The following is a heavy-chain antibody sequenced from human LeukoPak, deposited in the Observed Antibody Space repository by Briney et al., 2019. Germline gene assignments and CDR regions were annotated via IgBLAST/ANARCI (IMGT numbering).Heavy chain of an antibody. J-gene: IGHJ6*02. Sequence: GGSLRLSCTASGFTFGDHAMSWVRQAPGKGLEWVGFIRSKDYGGTTEYAASVKGRFTISRDDSKGIAYLQMNSLKIEDTAVYYCTRGPTQQWLYYGMDVWGQGTTVIVSS. D-gene: IGHD5-18*01. CDR2: IRSKDYGGTT. V-gene: IGHV3-49*04. CDR1: GFTFGDHA. CDR3: TRGPTQQWLYYGMDV.